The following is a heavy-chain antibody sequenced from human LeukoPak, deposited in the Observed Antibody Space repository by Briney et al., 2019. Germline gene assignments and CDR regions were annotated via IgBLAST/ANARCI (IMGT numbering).Heavy chain of an antibody. CDR3: AISRELARPFDY. Sequence: GGSLRHSCAASGFTFSSYGMHWVRQAPGKGLEWVAVISYDGSNKYYADSVKGRFTISRDNSKNTLYLQMNSLRAEDTAVYCCAISRELARPFDYWGQGTLVTVSS. J-gene: IGHJ4*02. CDR1: GFTFSSYG. V-gene: IGHV3-30*03. D-gene: IGHD6-13*01. CDR2: ISYDGSNK.